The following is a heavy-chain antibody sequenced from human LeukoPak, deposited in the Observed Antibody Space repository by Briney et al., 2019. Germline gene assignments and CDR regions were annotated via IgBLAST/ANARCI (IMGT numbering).Heavy chain of an antibody. CDR3: AREALFAFDI. J-gene: IGHJ3*02. V-gene: IGHV4-34*01. CDR2: VTHIGSV. Sequence: SETLSLTCVVSGGSFSGHYWSWIRQPPGKGLEWIGEVTHIGSVNYNPSLKSRVTISVDKSKNQFSLKLSSVTAADTAVYYCAREALFAFDIWGQGTMVTVSS. CDR1: GGSFSGHY. D-gene: IGHD2-21*01.